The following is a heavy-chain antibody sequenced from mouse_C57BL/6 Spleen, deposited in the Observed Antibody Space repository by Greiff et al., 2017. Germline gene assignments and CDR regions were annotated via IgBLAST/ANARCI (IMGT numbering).Heavy chain of an antibody. CDR3: ARGDSFYFDY. CDR1: GFTFSDYG. J-gene: IGHJ2*01. Sequence: DVMLVESGGGLVKPGGSLKLSCAASGFTFSDYGMHWVRQAPEKGLEWVAYISSGSSTIYYADTVKGRFTISRDNAKNTLFLQMTSLRSEDTAMYYCARGDSFYFDYWGQGTTLTVSS. CDR2: ISSGSSTI. V-gene: IGHV5-17*01.